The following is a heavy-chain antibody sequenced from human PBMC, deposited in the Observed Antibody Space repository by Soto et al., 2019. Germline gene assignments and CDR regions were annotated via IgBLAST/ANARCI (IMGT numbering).Heavy chain of an antibody. CDR2: IYYSGST. D-gene: IGHD1-26*01. CDR1: GGSISSYY. J-gene: IGHJ4*02. V-gene: IGHV4-59*01. CDR3: ARDHGKSYFDY. Sequence: SETLSLTCTVSGGSISSYYWSWIRQPPGKGLEWIGYIYYSGSTNYNPSLKSRVTISVDTSKNQFSLKLSSVTAADTAVYYCARDHGKSYFDYWGQGTLVTVSS.